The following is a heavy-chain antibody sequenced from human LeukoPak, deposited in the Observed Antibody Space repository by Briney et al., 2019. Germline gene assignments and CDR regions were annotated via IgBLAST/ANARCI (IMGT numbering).Heavy chain of an antibody. CDR1: GFTFSSYG. D-gene: IGHD1-26*01. CDR2: ISSSSSYI. J-gene: IGHJ5*02. V-gene: IGHV3-21*01. CDR3: ARDGTSSGSYST. Sequence: GGSLRLSCAASGFTFSSYGMHWVRQAPGKGLEWVSSISSSSSYIYYADSVKGRFTISRDNAKNSLYLQMNSLRAEDTAVYYCARDGTSSGSYSTWGQGTLVTVSS.